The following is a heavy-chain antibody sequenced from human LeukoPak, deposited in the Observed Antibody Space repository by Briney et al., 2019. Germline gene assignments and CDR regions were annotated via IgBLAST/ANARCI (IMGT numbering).Heavy chain of an antibody. CDR2: IFYSGST. CDR1: GGSISSGGYY. D-gene: IGHD1-26*01. Sequence: PSETLSLTCTVSGGSISSGGYYWSWIRQPPGKGLEWIGCIFYSGSTNYNPSLKSRVTISVDTSRNQFSLKISSVTAADTAVYYCARGSPVGNYWGQGILVTVSS. CDR3: ARGSPVGNY. J-gene: IGHJ4*02. V-gene: IGHV4-61*08.